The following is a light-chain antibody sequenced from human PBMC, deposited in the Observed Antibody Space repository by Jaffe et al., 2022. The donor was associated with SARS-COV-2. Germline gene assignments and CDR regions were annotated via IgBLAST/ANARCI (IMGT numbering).Light chain of an antibody. Sequence: AIQMTQSPSSLSASVGDRVTITCRASQGVGRDLGWYQQKPGRAPKLLIYATSTLQSGVPSRFSGSRSGTDFTLTISSLQPEDFATYYCLQDYSYPLTFGGGTKVEIK. V-gene: IGKV1-6*01. CDR2: ATS. CDR1: QGVGRD. J-gene: IGKJ4*01. CDR3: LQDYSYPLT.